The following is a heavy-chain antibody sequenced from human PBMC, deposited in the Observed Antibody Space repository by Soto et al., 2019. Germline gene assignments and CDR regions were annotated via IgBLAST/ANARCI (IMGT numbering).Heavy chain of an antibody. CDR3: AKERLGRGADY. CDR1: GFTFSNYA. Sequence: EVQLLESGGGLVQPGGSLRLSCAASGFTFSNYAMSWVRQTPGKGLEWVSTISGGGGKTYYPDSVKGRFTISRDNSKDTVYLQMNRLRAEDTAIYYCAKERLGRGADYWGQGALVTVTS. CDR2: ISGGGGKT. J-gene: IGHJ4*02. V-gene: IGHV3-23*01.